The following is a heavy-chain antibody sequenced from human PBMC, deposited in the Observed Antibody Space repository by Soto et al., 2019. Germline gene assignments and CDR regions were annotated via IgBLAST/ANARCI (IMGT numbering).Heavy chain of an antibody. Sequence: PGGSLRLSCAASGFSISSYEMNWVRQAPGKGLEWVSAISSSGNYIYYADSVKGRFTISRVSAKNSLFLQMNSRRAADTALYYCMREVKSTAGPDGFEIWGQGTMVTVSS. CDR3: MREVKSTAGPDGFEI. CDR2: ISSSGNYI. J-gene: IGHJ3*02. V-gene: IGHV3-21*01. CDR1: GFSISSYE. D-gene: IGHD6-13*01.